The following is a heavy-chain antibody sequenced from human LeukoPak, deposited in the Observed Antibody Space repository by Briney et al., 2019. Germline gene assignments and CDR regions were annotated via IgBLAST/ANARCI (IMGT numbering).Heavy chain of an antibody. CDR2: MNPNSGNT. Sequence: ASVKVSCKASGYTFTSYDINWVRQATGQGLEWMGWMNPNSGNTGYAQKFQGRVTITRNTSISTAYMELSSLRSEDTAVYYCARPGYYYDSSAYYPSFDYWGQGTLVTVSS. J-gene: IGHJ4*02. V-gene: IGHV1-8*03. CDR1: GYTFTSYD. D-gene: IGHD3-22*01. CDR3: ARPGYYYDSSAYYPSFDY.